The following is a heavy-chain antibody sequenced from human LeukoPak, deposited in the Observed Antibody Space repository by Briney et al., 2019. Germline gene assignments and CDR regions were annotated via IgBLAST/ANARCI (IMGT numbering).Heavy chain of an antibody. Sequence: SETLSHTCAVSGGSISSGGYSWSWIRQPPGKGLEWIGYIYHSGSTYYNPSLKSRVTISVDRSKNQFSLKLSSVTAADTAVYYCARAYCSGGSCYRYYFDYWGQGTLVTVSS. CDR1: GGSISSGGYS. V-gene: IGHV4-30-2*01. J-gene: IGHJ4*02. CDR2: IYHSGST. CDR3: ARAYCSGGSCYRYYFDY. D-gene: IGHD2-15*01.